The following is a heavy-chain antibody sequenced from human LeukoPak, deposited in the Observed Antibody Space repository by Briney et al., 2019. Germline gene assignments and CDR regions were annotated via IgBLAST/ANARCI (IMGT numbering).Heavy chain of an antibody. CDR1: GFTFSSYS. V-gene: IGHV3-21*01. J-gene: IGHJ5*02. CDR3: ARVHEADSSSP. Sequence: GGSLRLSCAASGFTFSSYSMNWVRQAPGKGLEWVSSISSSSSYIYYADSVKGRFTISRDNAKNSLYPQMNSLRAEDTAVYYCARVHEADSSSPWGQGTLVTVSS. CDR2: ISSSSSYI. D-gene: IGHD6-19*01.